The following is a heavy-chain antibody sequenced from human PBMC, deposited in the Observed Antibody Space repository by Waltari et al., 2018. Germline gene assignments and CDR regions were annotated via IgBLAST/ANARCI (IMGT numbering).Heavy chain of an antibody. CDR3: ARILSSPDYYGMDV. V-gene: IGHV2-70*15. J-gene: IGHJ6*02. CDR1: GFPLRTSGMC. D-gene: IGHD2-15*01. Sequence: QVTLRESGPALVNPTQTLTLTCTFSGFPLRTSGMCVSWIRQPPGKALEWLARIDWDDDKYYSTSLKTRLTISKDTSKNQVVLTMTNMDPVDTATYYCARILSSPDYYGMDVWGQGTTVTVSS. CDR2: IDWDDDK.